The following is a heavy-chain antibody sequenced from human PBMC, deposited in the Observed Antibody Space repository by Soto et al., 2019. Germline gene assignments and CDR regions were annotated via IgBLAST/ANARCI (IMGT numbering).Heavy chain of an antibody. D-gene: IGHD3-9*01. V-gene: IGHV3-23*01. Sequence: EVQLLESGGGLVQPGGSLRLSCATSGFTVSSYAMSWVRQAPGKGLEWVSPISGSGGSTYYADSVKGRFTISRDNSKNTLYLQMNSLRAEDTAVYYCARGYDILSHFDYLGQGTLVTVSS. CDR3: ARGYDILSHFDY. CDR1: GFTVSSYA. CDR2: ISGSGGST. J-gene: IGHJ4*02.